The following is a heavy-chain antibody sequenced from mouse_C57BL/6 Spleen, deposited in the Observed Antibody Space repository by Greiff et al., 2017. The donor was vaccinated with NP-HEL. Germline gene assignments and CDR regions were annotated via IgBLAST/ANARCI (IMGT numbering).Heavy chain of an antibody. CDR2: IYPGDGDT. CDR1: GYAFSSSW. V-gene: IGHV1-82*01. Sequence: QVQLKQSGPELVKPGASVKISCKASGYAFSSSWMNWVKQRPGKGLEWIGRIYPGDGDTNYNGKFKGKATLTADKSSSTAYMQLSSLTSEDSAVYFCAREVITTVVATDYAMDYWGQGTSVTVSS. CDR3: AREVITTVVATDYAMDY. D-gene: IGHD1-1*01. J-gene: IGHJ4*01.